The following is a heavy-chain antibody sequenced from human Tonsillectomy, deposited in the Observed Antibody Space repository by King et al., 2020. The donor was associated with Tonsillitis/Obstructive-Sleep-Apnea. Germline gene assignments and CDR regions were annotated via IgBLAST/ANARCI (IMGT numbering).Heavy chain of an antibody. V-gene: IGHV5-51*01. D-gene: IGHD6-13*01. J-gene: IGHJ4*02. CDR2: IYPGDSDT. CDR1: GYSFNTYW. CDR3: ARLLGSSWSTPDY. Sequence: QLVQSAAEVKKPGESLKISCKGSGYSFNTYWIAWVRQMAGKGLEWMGIIYPGDSDTRYSPSFQGQVTISADKSISTAYLPWSSLKASDAAMYYCARLLGSSWSTPDYWGQGTLVTVSS.